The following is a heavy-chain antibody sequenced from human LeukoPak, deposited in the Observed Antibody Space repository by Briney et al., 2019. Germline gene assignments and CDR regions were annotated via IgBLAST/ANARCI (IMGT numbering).Heavy chain of an antibody. CDR2: INPNSGGT. D-gene: IGHD5-18*01. J-gene: IGHJ4*02. CDR1: GYTFTGYY. V-gene: IGHV1-2*02. Sequence: GASVKVSCKASGYTFTGYYMHWVRQAPGQGLEWMGWINPNSGGTNYAQKFQGRVTMTRDTSISTAYMELSRLRSDDTAVYYCARDRRSLQLWDVDYWGQGILVTVSS. CDR3: ARDRRSLQLWDVDY.